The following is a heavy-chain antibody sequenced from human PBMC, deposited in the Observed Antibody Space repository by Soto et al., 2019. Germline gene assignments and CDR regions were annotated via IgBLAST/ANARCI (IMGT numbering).Heavy chain of an antibody. V-gene: IGHV4-31*03. CDR1: GGSISSGGYY. CDR2: IYYSGST. CDR3: ARGSVGDYYGRDV. Sequence: QVQLQESGPGLVKPSQTLSLTCTVSGGSISSGGYYWSWTRQHPGKGLEWIGYIYYSGSTHYNPSLHRRATISVETSKNQCPLKLSSVTAADTVVYYCARGSVGDYYGRDVWGQGTTVTVS. D-gene: IGHD3-16*01. J-gene: IGHJ6*02.